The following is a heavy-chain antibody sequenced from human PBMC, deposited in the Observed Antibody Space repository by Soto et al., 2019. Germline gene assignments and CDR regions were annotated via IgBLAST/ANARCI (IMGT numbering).Heavy chain of an antibody. J-gene: IGHJ5*02. D-gene: IGHD5-12*01. CDR2: IYNSGST. CDR3: ARETVGTIDR. V-gene: IGHV4-31*03. Sequence: QVQLQESGPGLVKPSQTLSLTCTVSGGSISSVGYYWSWIRQHPGKGLEWIGYIYNSGSTHYNPSLQSRITMSVDTSKNQFSLQLSSVTVADTAVYFCARETVGTIDRWGQGTLVTVSS. CDR1: GGSISSVGYY.